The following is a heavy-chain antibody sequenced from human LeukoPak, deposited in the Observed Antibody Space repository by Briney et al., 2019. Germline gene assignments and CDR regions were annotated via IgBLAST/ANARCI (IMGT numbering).Heavy chain of an antibody. J-gene: IGHJ4*02. Sequence: ASVKVSCKASGYTFSSYAMNWVRQAPGQGLEWMGWINTNTGNPTYAQGFTGRFVFSLDSSVSTAYLQISSLQAEDTAVYYCARSNNDGDYLGVGFDYWGQGTLVTVSS. CDR1: GYTFSSYA. D-gene: IGHD4-17*01. V-gene: IGHV7-4-1*02. CDR2: INTNTGNP. CDR3: ARSNNDGDYLGVGFDY.